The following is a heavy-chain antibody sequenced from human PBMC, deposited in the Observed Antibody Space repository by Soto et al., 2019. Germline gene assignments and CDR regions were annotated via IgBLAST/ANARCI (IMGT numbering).Heavy chain of an antibody. Sequence: QVQLVQSGPEVKKPGASVTVSCKASGNRFTSYAFSWVRQAPGQGLEWMGWISPYSGNTKYSQNVQGRITMTADTSTSTAYLELRSLRSDDTAVYYCASGYCSMTTCLKVAGSSFAFLGQGTLLIVSS. CDR1: GNRFTSYA. CDR3: ASGYCSMTTCLKVAGSSFAF. D-gene: IGHD2-2*03. CDR2: ISPYSGNT. J-gene: IGHJ4*02. V-gene: IGHV1-18*01.